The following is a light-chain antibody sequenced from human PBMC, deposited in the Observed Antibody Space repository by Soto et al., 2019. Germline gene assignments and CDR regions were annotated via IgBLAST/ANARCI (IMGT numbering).Light chain of an antibody. J-gene: IGLJ1*01. CDR3: VSYTSSTTYV. V-gene: IGLV2-14*03. CDR1: SSDVGGSNF. CDR2: DVA. Sequence: QSALTQPASVSDSPGQSLTISCTGTSSDVGGSNFVSWYQQHPGKPPKLIIYDVANRPSGVSNRFSGSKSGSTASLIISRLQTEDEADYYCVSYTSSTTYVFGTGTKVTVL.